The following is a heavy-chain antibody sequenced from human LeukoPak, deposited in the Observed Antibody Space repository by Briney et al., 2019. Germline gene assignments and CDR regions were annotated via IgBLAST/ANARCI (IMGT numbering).Heavy chain of an antibody. CDR2: ISSSGSTI. Sequence: AGGSLRLSCAASGFTFSSYEMNWVRQAPGKGLEWVSYISSSGSTIYYADSVKGRFTISRDNSKNTLYLQMNSLRAEDTAVYYCAKESVTYYYYMDVWGQGTTVTISS. V-gene: IGHV3-48*03. CDR3: AKESVTYYYYMDV. J-gene: IGHJ6*03. CDR1: GFTFSSYE.